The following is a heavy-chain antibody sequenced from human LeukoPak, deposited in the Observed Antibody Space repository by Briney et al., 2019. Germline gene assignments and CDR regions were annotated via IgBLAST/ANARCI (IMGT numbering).Heavy chain of an antibody. CDR2: IIPILGIA. J-gene: IGHJ4*02. CDR1: GGTFSTYA. D-gene: IGHD4-17*01. CDR3: ARGGGLRGYFDY. V-gene: IGHV1-69*04. Sequence: SVKVSCKASGGTFSTYAISWVRQAPGHGLEWMGRIIPILGIANYAQKFQGRVTITADKSTSTAYMELSSLRSEDTAVYYCARGGGLRGYFDYWGQGTLVTVSS.